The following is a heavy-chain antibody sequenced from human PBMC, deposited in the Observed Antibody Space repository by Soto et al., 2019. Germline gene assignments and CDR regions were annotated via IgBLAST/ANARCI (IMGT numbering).Heavy chain of an antibody. CDR1: EFTFSSYA. J-gene: IGHJ6*03. CDR3: ARLRRDGYDRKHTYYYYSMDV. Sequence: EVQLLESGGGLVQPGGSLRLSCAASEFTFSSYAMSWVRQAPGKGLEWVSAISGSGGSTYYADSVKGRFTISRDNSKNTLYLQMNSLRAEDTAVYYCARLRRDGYDRKHTYYYYSMDVWGKGTTVTVSS. D-gene: IGHD5-12*01. V-gene: IGHV3-23*01. CDR2: ISGSGGST.